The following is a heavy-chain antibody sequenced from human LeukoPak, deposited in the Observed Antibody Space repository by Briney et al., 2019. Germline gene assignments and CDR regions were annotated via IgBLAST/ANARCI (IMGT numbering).Heavy chain of an antibody. CDR1: GGSISSSCYY. D-gene: IGHD1-26*01. J-gene: IGHJ6*02. CDR2: IYHTGNT. CDR3: AGWETPSQYYYYTMDV. Sequence: PSETLSLTCTVSGGSISSSCYYWGWIRQPPGKGLEWIGYIYHTGNTNYNPSLKSRVTISVDSSKNQLSLKLTSVTAADTAVYYCAGWETPSQYYYYTMDVWGQGTTVTVSS. V-gene: IGHV4-61*05.